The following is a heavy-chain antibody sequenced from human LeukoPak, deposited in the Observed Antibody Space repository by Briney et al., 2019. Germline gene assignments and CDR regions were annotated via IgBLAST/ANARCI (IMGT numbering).Heavy chain of an antibody. J-gene: IGHJ6*04. CDR1: GFTFSSYA. CDR2: ISSNGGST. Sequence: GGSLRLSCAASGFTFSSYAMHWVRQAPGKGLEYVSAISSNGGSTYYANSVKGRFTISRDNSKNTLYLQMNSLRAEDTAVYYCAKGTGMDVWGKGTTVTVSS. V-gene: IGHV3-64*01. CDR3: AKGTGMDV.